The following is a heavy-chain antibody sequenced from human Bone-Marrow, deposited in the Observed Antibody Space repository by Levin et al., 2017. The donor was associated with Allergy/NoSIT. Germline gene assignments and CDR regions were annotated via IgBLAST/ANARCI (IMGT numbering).Heavy chain of an antibody. CDR3: AREGSSSPPYYYYYGMDV. V-gene: IGHV3-48*03. CDR2: ISSSGSTI. CDR1: GFTFSSYE. D-gene: IGHD6-6*01. J-gene: IGHJ6*02. Sequence: GGSLRLSCAASGFTFSSYEMNWVRQAPGKGLEWVSYISSSGSTIYYADSVKGRFTISRDNAKNSLYLQMNSLRAEDTAVYYCAREGSSSPPYYYYYGMDVWGQGTTVTVSS.